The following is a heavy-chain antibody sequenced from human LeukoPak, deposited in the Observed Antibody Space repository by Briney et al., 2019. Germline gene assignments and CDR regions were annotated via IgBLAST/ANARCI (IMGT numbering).Heavy chain of an antibody. CDR3: ARGSVLWIGARRIEY. CDR2: INSDGNST. J-gene: IGHJ4*02. CDR1: GFIFSTYW. Sequence: PGGSLRLSCAASGFIFSTYWMHWVRQVPGKGLVWVSRINSDGNSTNYADSVKGRFTISRDNAKNTLYLQMSRLRGEDTAVYYCARGSVLWIGARRIEYWGQGTLVTVSS. D-gene: IGHD3-10*01. V-gene: IGHV3-74*01.